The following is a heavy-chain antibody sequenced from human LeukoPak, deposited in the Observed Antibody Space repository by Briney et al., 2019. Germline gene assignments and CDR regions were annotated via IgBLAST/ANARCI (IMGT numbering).Heavy chain of an antibody. CDR3: AKRGDVIRVILVGFHKEAYYFDS. CDR2: ISGSGGGT. V-gene: IGHV3-23*01. J-gene: IGHJ4*02. D-gene: IGHD3-22*01. Sequence: GGSLRLSCAVSGITLSNYGMSWVRLAPGKGLEWAAGISGSGGGTKYADSVKGRFTISRDNPRNTLYLQMNSLRAEDTAVYFSAKRGDVIRVILVGFHKEAYYFDSWGQGALVTVSS. CDR1: GITLSNYG.